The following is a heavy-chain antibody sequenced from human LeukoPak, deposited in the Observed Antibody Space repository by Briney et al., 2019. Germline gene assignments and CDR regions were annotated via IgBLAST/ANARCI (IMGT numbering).Heavy chain of an antibody. CDR3: ARTLVRSGSPTRNDY. D-gene: IGHD1-26*01. V-gene: IGHV1-69*04. Sequence: SVKVSCKASGGTFSSYAISWVRQAPGQGLEWMGRIIPILGIANYAQKFQGRVTITADKSTSTAYMELSSLRSEDTAVYYCARTLVRSGSPTRNDYWGQGTLVTVSS. CDR2: IIPILGIA. J-gene: IGHJ4*02. CDR1: GGTFSSYA.